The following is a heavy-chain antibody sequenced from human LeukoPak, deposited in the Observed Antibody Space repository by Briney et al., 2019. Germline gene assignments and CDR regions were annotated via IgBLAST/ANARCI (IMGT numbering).Heavy chain of an antibody. D-gene: IGHD2-2*01. V-gene: IGHV1-2*02. CDR3: ARGRGYCSSTSCSYWYFDL. CDR2: INPNSGGT. CDR1: GYTFTGYY. Sequence: ASVKVSCKASGYTFTGYYMHWVRQAPGQGLEWMGWINPNSGGTNYAQKFQGRVTMTRDTSITTAYMELSRLRSDDAAVYYCARGRGYCSSTSCSYWYFDLWGRGTLVTVSS. J-gene: IGHJ2*01.